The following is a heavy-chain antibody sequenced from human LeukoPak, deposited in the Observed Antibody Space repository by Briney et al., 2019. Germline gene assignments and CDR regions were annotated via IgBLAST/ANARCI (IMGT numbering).Heavy chain of an antibody. CDR1: GYTLTELS. D-gene: IGHD2-2*02. Sequence: ASVKVSCEVSGYTLTELSMHWVRQAPGKGLEWMGGFDPEDGETIYAQKFQGRVTITEDTSTDTAYMELSSLRSEDTAVYYCATGQYQLLYGGYYYGMDVWGQGTTVTVSS. V-gene: IGHV1-24*01. CDR2: FDPEDGET. CDR3: ATGQYQLLYGGYYYGMDV. J-gene: IGHJ6*02.